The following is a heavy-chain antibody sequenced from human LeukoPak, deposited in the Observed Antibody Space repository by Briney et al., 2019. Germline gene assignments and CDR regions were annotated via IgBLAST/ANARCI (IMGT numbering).Heavy chain of an antibody. Sequence: SETLSLTCSVSGDSITGHYLTWIRQPPGNGLEWIGYISHIGSTNYNPSLKSRVTISVDASKNQFSLKLTSVTAADTALYYCARDRISINALDMWGQGTMVTVSS. D-gene: IGHD1-14*01. CDR1: GDSITGHY. CDR2: ISHIGST. V-gene: IGHV4-59*11. J-gene: IGHJ3*02. CDR3: ARDRISINALDM.